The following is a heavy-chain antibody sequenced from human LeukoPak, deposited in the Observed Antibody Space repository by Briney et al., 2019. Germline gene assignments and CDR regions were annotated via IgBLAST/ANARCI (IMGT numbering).Heavy chain of an antibody. CDR2: IKQDGSEK. V-gene: IGHV3-7*01. CDR3: ARIRFLEWLLNPNDAFDI. D-gene: IGHD3-3*01. CDR1: GFTFSSYW. Sequence: GGSLRLSCAASGFTFSSYWMSWVRQAPGKGLEWVANIKQDGSEKYYVDSVKGRFTISRDNAKNSLYLQMNSLRAEDTAVYYCARIRFLEWLLNPNDAFDIWGQGTMVTVSS. J-gene: IGHJ3*02.